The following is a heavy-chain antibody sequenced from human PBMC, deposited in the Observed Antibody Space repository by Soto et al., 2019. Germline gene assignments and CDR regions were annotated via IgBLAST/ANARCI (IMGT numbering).Heavy chain of an antibody. CDR1: GDSIGGVGY. CDR2: ISSSGGT. V-gene: IGHV4-31*03. J-gene: IGHJ5*02. Sequence: SETLSLTCTVSGDSIGGVGYWSWIRQFPGGGLEWIGCISSSGGTYYNPALNNRISLSLDTSQNQFSLKLLSVTAADTAIYYCARSGVTGIVIPSHWFDPWGQGTLVTVSS. CDR3: ARSGVTGIVIPSHWFDP. D-gene: IGHD2-21*02.